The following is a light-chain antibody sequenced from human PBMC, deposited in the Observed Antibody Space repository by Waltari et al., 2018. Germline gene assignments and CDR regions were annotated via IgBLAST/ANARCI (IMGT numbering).Light chain of an antibody. CDR2: EVS. Sequence: QSALTQPASVSGSPGQSITVSCTGTSSDVGTYNLVSWYQQHPGNAPKLLIYEVSQRPSGVSNRFSGSKSGTTASLTVSGLQAEDEAIYFCCSYAGDRSVLFGGGTKLTVL. CDR1: SSDVGTYNL. V-gene: IGLV2-23*02. CDR3: CSYAGDRSVL. J-gene: IGLJ2*01.